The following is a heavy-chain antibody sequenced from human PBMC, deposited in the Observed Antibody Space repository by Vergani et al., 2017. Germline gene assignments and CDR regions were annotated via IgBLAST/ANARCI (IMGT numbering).Heavy chain of an antibody. CDR3: AREVREYCGGDCYSRGDYYYMDV. V-gene: IGHV3-11*06. Sequence: VQLVESGGGLVKPGGSLRLSCAASGFTFSDYYMSWIRQAPGKGLEWVSYISSSSSYTNYADSVKGRFTISRDNAKNSLYLQMNSLRAEDSAVYYCAREVREYCGGDCYSRGDYYYMDVWGKGTTVTVSS. J-gene: IGHJ6*03. CDR2: ISSSSSYT. CDR1: GFTFSDYY. D-gene: IGHD2-21*01.